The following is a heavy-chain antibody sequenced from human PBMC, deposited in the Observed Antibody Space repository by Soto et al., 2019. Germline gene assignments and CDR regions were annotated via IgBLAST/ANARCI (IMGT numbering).Heavy chain of an antibody. CDR1: GFTALSYA. V-gene: IGHV1-3*01. D-gene: IGHD3-10*01. CDR2: LNGGVDGT. CDR3: AREVKGVTSFDY. J-gene: IGHJ4*02. Sequence: QVRLIQSGPEMMQPGASERVSCTASGFTALSYAFHWVRQAPGQGPEWLGWLNGGVDGTSYSQRLQGRVTISRDTSTNTVYLEVKSLTSEDTAVYYCAREVKGVTSFDYWGQGALVTVSS.